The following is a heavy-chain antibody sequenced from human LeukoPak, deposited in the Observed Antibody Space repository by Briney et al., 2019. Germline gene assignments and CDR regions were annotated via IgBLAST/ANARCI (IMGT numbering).Heavy chain of an antibody. D-gene: IGHD5-18*01. CDR2: IIPIFGTA. CDR1: GGTFSSYA. V-gene: IGHV1-69*05. Sequence: ASVKVSCKASGGTFSSYAISWVRQAPGQGLEWMGGIIPIFGTANYAQKFQGRVAITTDESTSTAYMELSSLRSEDTAVYYCARDRNHPERDTAVGAAYYYYMDVWGKGTTVTVSS. J-gene: IGHJ6*03. CDR3: ARDRNHPERDTAVGAAYYYYMDV.